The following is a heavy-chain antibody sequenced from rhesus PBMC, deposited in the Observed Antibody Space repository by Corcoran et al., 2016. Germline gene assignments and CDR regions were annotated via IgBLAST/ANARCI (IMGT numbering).Heavy chain of an antibody. CDR3: ARDSSGWSYEYFEF. CDR1: GGSISSNY. V-gene: IGHV4-173*01. CDR2: ISGGGGST. Sequence: QLQLQESGPGLVKPSETLSLTCAVSGGSISSNYWSWIRQPPGKGLEGIGRISGGGGSTDYNPSLKSLVTISTDTSKNQFSLKLSSVTAADTAVYYCARDSSGWSYEYFEFWGQGALVTVSS. J-gene: IGHJ1*01. D-gene: IGHD6S26*01.